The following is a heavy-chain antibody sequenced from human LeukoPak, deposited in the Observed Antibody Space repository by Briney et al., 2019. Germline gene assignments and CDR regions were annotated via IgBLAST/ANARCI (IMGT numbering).Heavy chain of an antibody. J-gene: IGHJ4*02. V-gene: IGHV4-61*02. CDR1: GGSISSGSYY. CDR3: AREVVSAAKYDY. D-gene: IGHD2-2*01. Sequence: SQTLSLTCTVSGGSISSGSYYWSWIRQPAGKGLEWIGRIYPSGSTNYNPSLKSRVTISVDTSKNQFSLKLSSVTAADTAVYYCAREVVSAAKYDYWGQGTLVTVSS. CDR2: IYPSGST.